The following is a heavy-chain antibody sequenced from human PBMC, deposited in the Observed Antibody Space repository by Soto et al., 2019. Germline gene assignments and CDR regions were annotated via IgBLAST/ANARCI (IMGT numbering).Heavy chain of an antibody. CDR3: AKGRVAARGWFDP. V-gene: IGHV3-9*01. Sequence: GGSLRLSCAASGFTFDDYAMHWVRQAPGKGLEWVSGISWNSGSIGYADSVKGRFTISRDNAKNSLYLQMNSLRAEDTALYYCAKGRVAARGWFDPWGQGTLVTVSS. CDR1: GFTFDDYA. D-gene: IGHD6-6*01. CDR2: ISWNSGSI. J-gene: IGHJ5*02.